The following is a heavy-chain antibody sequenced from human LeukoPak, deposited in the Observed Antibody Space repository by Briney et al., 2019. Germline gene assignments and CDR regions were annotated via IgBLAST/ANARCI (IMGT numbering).Heavy chain of an antibody. V-gene: IGHV1-46*01. J-gene: IGHJ4*02. CDR1: GYTFTSYY. D-gene: IGHD5-12*01. CDR2: INPSGGST. CDR3: ATGPLRGYSGYDEYFDY. Sequence: ASVKVSCKASGYTFTSYYMHWVRQAPGQGLEWMGIINPSGGSTSYAQKFQGRVTMTEDTSTDTAYMELSSLRSEDTAVYYCATGPLRGYSGYDEYFDYWGQGTLVTVSS.